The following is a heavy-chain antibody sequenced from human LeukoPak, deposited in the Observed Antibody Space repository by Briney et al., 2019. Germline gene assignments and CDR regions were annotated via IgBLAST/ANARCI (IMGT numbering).Heavy chain of an antibody. Sequence: SETLSLTCVVSGGSISSYYWSWIRQPPGKGLEWIGYIYYSGSTNYNPSLKSRVTISVDTSKNQFSLKLSSVTAADTAVYYCARRSSGWYGPYFDYWGQGTLVTVSS. CDR1: GGSISSYY. V-gene: IGHV4-59*08. D-gene: IGHD6-19*01. CDR2: IYYSGST. CDR3: ARRSSGWYGPYFDY. J-gene: IGHJ4*02.